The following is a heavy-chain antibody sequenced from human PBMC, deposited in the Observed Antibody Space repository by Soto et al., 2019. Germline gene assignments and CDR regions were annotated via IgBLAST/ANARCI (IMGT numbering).Heavy chain of an antibody. D-gene: IGHD5-12*01. V-gene: IGHV1-69*12. CDR1: GGTFGSYV. CDR2: IIPLFGRP. Sequence: QVQLVQSGAKVKKPGSSVKVSCKASGGTFGSYVFNWVRQAPGQGLEWMGGIIPLFGRPNYAQKFQGRVTITADESTSTAYMELSSLRSDDTAVFYCARDLGSGYDPGDYWGQGTLVTVSS. J-gene: IGHJ4*02. CDR3: ARDLGSGYDPGDY.